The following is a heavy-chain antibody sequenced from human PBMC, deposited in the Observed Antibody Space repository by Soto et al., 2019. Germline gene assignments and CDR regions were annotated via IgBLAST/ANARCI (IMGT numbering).Heavy chain of an antibody. V-gene: IGHV4-59*01. J-gene: IGHJ4*02. CDR2: IYYTGST. Sequence: QVQLQESGPGLVTPSETLSLTCTVSGGSIRPYYWSWIRQPPGKGLEWIGYIYYTGSTNYNSSLKSRVTMSLDTSENQFSLQLNSVTAADTALYYCARGSPMSSSFPLDFWGQGTLVAVSS. D-gene: IGHD6-6*01. CDR3: ARGSPMSSSFPLDF. CDR1: GGSIRPYY.